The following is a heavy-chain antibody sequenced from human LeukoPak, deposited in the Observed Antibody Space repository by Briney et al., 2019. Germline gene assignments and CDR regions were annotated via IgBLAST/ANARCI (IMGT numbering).Heavy chain of an antibody. V-gene: IGHV3-23*01. CDR1: GFTFSSYA. D-gene: IGHD3-16*02. Sequence: GGSLRLSCAASGFTFSSYAMSWVRQAPGKGLEWVSAITGSGGTIYYADSVKGRFTISKDKAKNTMDLQMNSLRAEDTAVYYCAREVYSYPWYPHRGGFDFWGQGTMVTVSS. J-gene: IGHJ3*01. CDR2: ITGSGGTI. CDR3: AREVYSYPWYPHRGGFDF.